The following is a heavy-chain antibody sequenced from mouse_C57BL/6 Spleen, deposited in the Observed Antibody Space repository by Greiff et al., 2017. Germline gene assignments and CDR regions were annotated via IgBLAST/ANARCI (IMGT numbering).Heavy chain of an antibody. J-gene: IGHJ1*03. V-gene: IGHV3-8*01. CDR3: ARSPIYYDYDRYVDV. D-gene: IGHD2-4*01. Sequence: EVKLVESGPGLAKPSQTLSLTCSVTGYSITSDYWNWIRKFPGNKLEYMGYISYSGSTYYNPSLKSRISITRDTSKNQYYLQLNSVTTEDTATYYCARSPIYYDYDRYVDVWGTGTTVTVSS. CDR2: ISYSGST. CDR1: GYSITSDY.